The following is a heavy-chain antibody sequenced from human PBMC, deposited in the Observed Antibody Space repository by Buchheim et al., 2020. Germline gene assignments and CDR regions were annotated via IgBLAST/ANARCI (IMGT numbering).Heavy chain of an antibody. J-gene: IGHJ6*02. Sequence: EVQLVESGGGLVKPGGSLRLSCAASGFTFSSYSMSWVRQAPGKGLEWVSSISSSSSYIYYADSVKGRFTISRDNAKNSLYLQMNSLRAEDTAVYYCARDLARFGVVIRGGMDVWGQGTT. CDR1: GFTFSSYS. CDR2: ISSSSSYI. CDR3: ARDLARFGVVIRGGMDV. D-gene: IGHD3-3*01. V-gene: IGHV3-21*01.